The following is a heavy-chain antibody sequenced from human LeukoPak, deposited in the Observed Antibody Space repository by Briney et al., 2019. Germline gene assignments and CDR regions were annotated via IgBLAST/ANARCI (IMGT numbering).Heavy chain of an antibody. CDR3: ARDRSSGFFDY. Sequence: SETLSLACTVSGSSISSYYWSWIRQPPGKGLEWIGYIYYSGSTNYNPSLKSRITISVDTSKNQFSLGLSSVIAADTAVYYCARDRSSGFFDYWGQGTLVTVSS. CDR1: GSSISSYY. D-gene: IGHD6-19*01. V-gene: IGHV4-59*01. J-gene: IGHJ4*02. CDR2: IYYSGST.